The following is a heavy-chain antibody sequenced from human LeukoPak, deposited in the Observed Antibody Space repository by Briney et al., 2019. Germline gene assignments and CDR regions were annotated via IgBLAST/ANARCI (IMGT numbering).Heavy chain of an antibody. J-gene: IGHJ6*02. CDR2: IVVGSGNT. V-gene: IGHV1-58*01. Sequence: GASVKVYCKASGFTFTSSAVQWVRQARGQRLEWIGWIVVGSGNTNYAQKFQERVTITRDMSTSTAYMELSSLRSEDTAVYYCATATRGYSYGPSSYGMDVWGQGTTVTVSS. D-gene: IGHD5-18*01. CDR3: ATATRGYSYGPSSYGMDV. CDR1: GFTFTSSA.